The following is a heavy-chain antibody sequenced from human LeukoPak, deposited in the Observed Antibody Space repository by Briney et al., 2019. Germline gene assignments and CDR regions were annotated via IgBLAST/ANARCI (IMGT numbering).Heavy chain of an antibody. CDR1: GFTFSKYG. CDR3: ARVGSGSYWGIIDY. D-gene: IGHD3-10*01. Sequence: GGSLRLSCAASGFTFSKYGMSWVRQAPGKGLEWVSVISGSGGTTYYADSVKGRFSISRDNSNNTLYLQMNSLRAEDTAVYYCARVGSGSYWGIIDYWGQGTLVTVSS. J-gene: IGHJ4*02. V-gene: IGHV3-23*01. CDR2: ISGSGGTT.